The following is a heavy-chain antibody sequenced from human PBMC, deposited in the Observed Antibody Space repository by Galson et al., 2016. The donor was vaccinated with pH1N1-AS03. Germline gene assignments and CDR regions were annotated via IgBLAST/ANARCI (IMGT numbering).Heavy chain of an antibody. CDR3: ARHDYGDYVGWFDP. CDR2: INYSGST. D-gene: IGHD4-17*01. Sequence: ETLSLTCTVSGGSISSHYWNWIRQPPGKGLEWIGYINYSGSTNYNPSLKSRVPISVDTSKNQFSLKLSSVTAADTAVYYCARHDYGDYVGWFDPWGQGTLVTVSS. J-gene: IGHJ5*02. V-gene: IGHV4-59*11. CDR1: GGSISSHY.